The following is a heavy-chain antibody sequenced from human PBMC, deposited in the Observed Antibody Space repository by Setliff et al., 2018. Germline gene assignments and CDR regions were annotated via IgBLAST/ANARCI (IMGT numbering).Heavy chain of an antibody. Sequence: SLKISCAASGFTFSNYEMNWVRQAPGKGLEWVSYINSGSIGYADSVKGRFTISRDNAKNSLYLQMNSLRAEDMALYYCARETTVEYAFDIWGQGTMVTVSS. J-gene: IGHJ3*02. CDR3: ARETTVEYAFDI. D-gene: IGHD4-17*01. CDR1: GFTFSNYE. CDR2: INSGSI. V-gene: IGHV3-9*03.